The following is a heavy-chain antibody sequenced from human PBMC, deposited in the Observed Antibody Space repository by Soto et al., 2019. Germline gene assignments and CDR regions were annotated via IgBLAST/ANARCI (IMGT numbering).Heavy chain of an antibody. CDR2: ISSNGRST. V-gene: IGHV3-64*01. J-gene: IGHJ4*02. CDR1: GFTFSTYA. Sequence: EVQLVESGGGLVQPGGSLRLSCATSGFTFSTYAMHWVRQAPVKGLEYVSAISSNGRSTYYANSVKGRFTISRDNSKNTLYLQMDSLRAEDMAVYYCARDRCTNGVCYAPSDYWGQGTLVTVSS. D-gene: IGHD2-8*01. CDR3: ARDRCTNGVCYAPSDY.